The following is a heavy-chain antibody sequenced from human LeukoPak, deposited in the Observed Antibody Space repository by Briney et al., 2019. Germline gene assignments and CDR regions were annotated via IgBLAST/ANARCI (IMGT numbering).Heavy chain of an antibody. CDR3: ARDSGYSIQYPVYYGMDV. CDR2: ISSSGSTI. CDR1: GFTFSDYY. D-gene: IGHD5-18*01. J-gene: IGHJ6*02. V-gene: IGHV3-11*01. Sequence: GGSLRLSCAASGFTFSDYYMSWIRQAPGKGLEWVSYISSSGSTIYYADSVKGRFTISRDNAKNSLYLQMNSLRAEDTAVYYRARDSGYSIQYPVYYGMDVWGQGTTVTVSS.